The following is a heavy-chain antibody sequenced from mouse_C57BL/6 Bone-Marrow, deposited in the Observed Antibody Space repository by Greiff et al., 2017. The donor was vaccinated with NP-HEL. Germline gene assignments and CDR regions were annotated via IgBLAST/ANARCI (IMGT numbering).Heavy chain of an antibody. CDR1: GYTFTSYG. CDR2: IYPRSGNT. CDR3: AGRSFAY. V-gene: IGHV1-81*01. Sequence: VQLQQSGAELARPGASVKLSCKASGYTFTSYGISWVKQRPGQGLEWIGEIYPRSGNTYYNEKFKGKATLTADKSSSTAYMELRSLTSEDSAVYFCAGRSFAYWGQGTLVTVSA. J-gene: IGHJ3*01.